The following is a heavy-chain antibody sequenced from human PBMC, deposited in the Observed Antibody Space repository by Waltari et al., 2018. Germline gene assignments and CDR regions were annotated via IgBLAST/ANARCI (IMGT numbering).Heavy chain of an antibody. D-gene: IGHD4-17*01. Sequence: QITLKESGPTLVKPTPTLTLTCTFSGFSLSTSGVGVGWIRQPPGKALEWLALIYWNDDKRYSPSLKSRLTITKDTSKNQVVLTMTNMDPVDTATYYCAHRREAYGDYSNWFDPWGQGTLVTVSS. V-gene: IGHV2-5*01. CDR1: GFSLSTSGVG. J-gene: IGHJ5*02. CDR2: IYWNDDK. CDR3: AHRREAYGDYSNWFDP.